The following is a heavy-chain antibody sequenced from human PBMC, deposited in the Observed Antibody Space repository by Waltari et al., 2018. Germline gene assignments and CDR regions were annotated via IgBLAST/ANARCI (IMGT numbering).Heavy chain of an antibody. CDR1: GYTFTDYY. Sequence: EVELVQSGAEVKKPGATVEISCSVSGYTFTDYYLHWVQQALGKGLEWMGLVDAEDGETIYAEKFQSRVTITANTSTDKAYMQLSSLRSEDTAVYYCATGIAVAAGYWGQGTLVTVSS. J-gene: IGHJ4*02. CDR2: VDAEDGET. CDR3: ATGIAVAAGY. D-gene: IGHD6-19*01. V-gene: IGHV1-69-2*01.